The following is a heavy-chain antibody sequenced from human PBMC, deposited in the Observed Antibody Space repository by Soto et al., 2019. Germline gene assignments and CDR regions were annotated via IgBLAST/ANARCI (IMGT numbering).Heavy chain of an antibody. V-gene: IGHV4-30-4*01. D-gene: IGHD2-15*01. Sequence: SETLSLTCSVSSVSISTFDYFWGWLRHRPGQALEYIGYIYKSTTTYYNPSFESRVAVSLDTSKSQFSLTLTSVAAADTDVYVCARGGYSLTGRSFSTWYDSWGQGTLVTVSS. CDR1: SVSISTFDYF. CDR2: IYKSTTT. J-gene: IGHJ5*01. CDR3: ARGGYSLTGRSFSTWYDS.